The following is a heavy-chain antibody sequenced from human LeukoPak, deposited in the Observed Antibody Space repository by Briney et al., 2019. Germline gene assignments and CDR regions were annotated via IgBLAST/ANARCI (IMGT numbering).Heavy chain of an antibody. D-gene: IGHD3-10*01. V-gene: IGHV3-30*03. CDR2: ISYDGSNK. J-gene: IGHJ4*02. Sequence: PGGSLRLSCAASGFTFSSYGMHWVRQAPGKGLEWVAVISYDGSNKYYADSVKGRFTISRDNSKNTLYLQMNSLRAEDTAVYYCARADRDYFGAGTYWGYFDYWGQGTLVTVSS. CDR1: GFTFSSYG. CDR3: ARADRDYFGAGTYWGYFDY.